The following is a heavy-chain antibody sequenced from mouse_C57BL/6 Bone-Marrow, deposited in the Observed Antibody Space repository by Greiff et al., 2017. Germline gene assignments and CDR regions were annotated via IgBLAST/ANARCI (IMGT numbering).Heavy chain of an antibody. Sequence: QVQLKESGPGLVQPSQSLSITCTVSGFSLTSYGVHWVRQSPGKGLEWLGVIWRGGSTDYNAAFMSRMSITKDNSKSQVFFKMNSLQADDTAIYYCAKRSTTRYYYAMDYWGQGTSVTVSS. V-gene: IGHV2-5*01. J-gene: IGHJ4*01. CDR1: GFSLTSYG. CDR3: AKRSTTRYYYAMDY. D-gene: IGHD1-1*01. CDR2: IWRGGST.